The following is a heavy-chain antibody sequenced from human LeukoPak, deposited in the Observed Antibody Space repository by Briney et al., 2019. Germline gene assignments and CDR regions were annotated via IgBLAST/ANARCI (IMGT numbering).Heavy chain of an antibody. CDR2: IIPIFGTA. D-gene: IGHD3-22*01. CDR3: ARDSYDSSGYYFGYYYYGMDV. CDR1: GGIFSSYA. V-gene: IGHV1-69*13. Sequence: ASVKVSCKASGGIFSSYAISWVRQAPGQGLEWMGGIIPIFGTANYAQKFQGRVTITADESTSTAYMELSSLRSEDTAVYYCARDSYDSSGYYFGYYYYGMDVWGQGTTVTVSS. J-gene: IGHJ6*02.